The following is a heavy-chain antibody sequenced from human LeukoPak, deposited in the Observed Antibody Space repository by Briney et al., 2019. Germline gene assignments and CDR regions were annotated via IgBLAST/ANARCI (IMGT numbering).Heavy chain of an antibody. J-gene: IGHJ4*02. CDR1: GFTFSNYW. D-gene: IGHD7-27*01. Sequence: GGSLRLSCAASGFTFSNYWMQWVHQAPGKGLVWISRINNDGSSTIYAGSVKGRFTISRDNGKNTLYLQMNSLRAEDTAVYYCARGGNWGTFDSWGQGTLLTVSS. CDR3: ARGGNWGTFDS. V-gene: IGHV3-74*01. CDR2: INNDGSST.